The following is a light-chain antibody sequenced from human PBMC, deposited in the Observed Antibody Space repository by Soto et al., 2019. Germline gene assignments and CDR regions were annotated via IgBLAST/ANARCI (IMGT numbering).Light chain of an antibody. CDR2: DAS. Sequence: DIQMTQSPSSLPASVGDRVTITCRASQTISTYLNWYQQKPGKAPRLLIYDASSLLSGVPSRFSGSGSGTDFTLTIASLQPEDFSTYYCLQSDSTPYTFGRGTKV. V-gene: IGKV1-39*01. CDR3: LQSDSTPYT. CDR1: QTISTY. J-gene: IGKJ2*01.